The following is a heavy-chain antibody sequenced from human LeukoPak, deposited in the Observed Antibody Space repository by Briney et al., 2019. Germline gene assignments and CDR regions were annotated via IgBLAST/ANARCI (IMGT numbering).Heavy chain of an antibody. D-gene: IGHD1-26*01. CDR2: IRSSDNVI. V-gene: IGHV3-48*02. Sequence: GGSLRLSCAASGFTFSDYSMNWVRQAPGKGLEWVSFIRSSDNVISYGDSVKGRFTISKDNAKNSLYLQMNSLRDEDTAVYYCVRDHKWGFDYWGQGTLVTVSS. J-gene: IGHJ4*02. CDR1: GFTFSDYS. CDR3: VRDHKWGFDY.